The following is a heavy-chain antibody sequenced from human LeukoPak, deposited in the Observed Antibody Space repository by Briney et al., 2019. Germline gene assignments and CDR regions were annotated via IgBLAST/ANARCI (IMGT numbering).Heavy chain of an antibody. CDR2: ISSNGGST. J-gene: IGHJ4*02. Sequence: GGSLRLSCSASGFTFSSYAMHWVRQAPGKGLEYVSAISSNGGSTYYADSVKGRFTISRDNSKNTLYLRMSSLRAEDTAVYYCVKVRFGGVIDPFDYWGQGTLVTVSS. V-gene: IGHV3-64D*06. D-gene: IGHD3-16*02. CDR3: VKVRFGGVIDPFDY. CDR1: GFTFSSYA.